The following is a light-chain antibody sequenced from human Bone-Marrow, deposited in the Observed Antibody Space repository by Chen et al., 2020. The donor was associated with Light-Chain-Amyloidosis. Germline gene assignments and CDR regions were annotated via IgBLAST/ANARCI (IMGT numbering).Light chain of an antibody. CDR1: DLPTKY. Sequence: SYELTQPPSVSVSPGQTARITCSGDDLPTKYAYWYQQKPGQAPVLVIHRDTERPSGISERLPGSSSGTTATLTISGGRAEDEADYHCQSADSSGTYEVIFGGGTKLTVL. V-gene: IGLV3-25*03. J-gene: IGLJ2*01. CDR3: QSADSSGTYEVI. CDR2: RDT.